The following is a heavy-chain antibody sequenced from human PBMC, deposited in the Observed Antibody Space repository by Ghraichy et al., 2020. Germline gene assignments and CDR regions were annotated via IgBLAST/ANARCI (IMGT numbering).Heavy chain of an antibody. J-gene: IGHJ4*02. V-gene: IGHV4-39*01. D-gene: IGHD3-22*01. CDR2: IYYSGST. CDR3: ARLGVSPTDYYDLTRSDY. Sequence: SQTLSLTCTVSGGSISSSSYYWGWIRQPPGKGLEWIGSIYYSGSTYYNPSLKSRVTISVDTSKNQFSLKLSSVTAADTAVYYCARLGVSPTDYYDLTRSDYWGQGTLVTVSS. CDR1: GGSISSSSYY.